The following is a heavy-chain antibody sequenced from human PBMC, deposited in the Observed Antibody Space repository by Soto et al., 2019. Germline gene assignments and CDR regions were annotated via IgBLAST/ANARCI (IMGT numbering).Heavy chain of an antibody. Sequence: QVQLQESGPGLVKPSQTLSLTCTVSGGSISSGSYYWSWIRQLPGKGLEWIGYIYYSGSTYYNPSLKSRVTISVDTSKNQFSLKLNAVTAAETAVYYCATRTDYYYGSGSLGGMDVWGQGTTVTVSS. J-gene: IGHJ6*02. CDR2: IYYSGST. D-gene: IGHD3-10*01. CDR3: ATRTDYYYGSGSLGGMDV. CDR1: GGSISSGSYY. V-gene: IGHV4-31*03.